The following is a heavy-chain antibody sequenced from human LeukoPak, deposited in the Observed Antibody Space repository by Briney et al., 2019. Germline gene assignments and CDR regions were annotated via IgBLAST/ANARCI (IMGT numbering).Heavy chain of an antibody. V-gene: IGHV1-69*06. Sequence: GASVKVSCKASGYTFTSYAISWVRQAPGQGLEWMGGIIPVFGTTKYAQKFQGRVTNTADTSTSTAYMELSSLKSEDTAVYYCARDGVEVAGFDIWGQGTMVTVSS. D-gene: IGHD6-19*01. CDR2: IIPVFGTT. CDR3: ARDGVEVAGFDI. J-gene: IGHJ3*02. CDR1: GYTFTSYA.